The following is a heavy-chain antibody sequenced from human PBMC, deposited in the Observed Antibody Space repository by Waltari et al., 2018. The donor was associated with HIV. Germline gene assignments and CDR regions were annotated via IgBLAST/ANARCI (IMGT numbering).Heavy chain of an antibody. D-gene: IGHD1-26*01. J-gene: IGHJ5*02. V-gene: IGHV3-33*01. CDR3: ARGEGGYTYGYNWLDL. CDR2: IWYDGSKK. CDR1: GFGLRSSC. Sequence: VQVVESGGSLVQPGWSRRLSCAASGFGLRSSCMHWVRQAPGKGVEWVALIWYDGSKKYYGDSVKGRFTIFSDKSKNTVFLQMTRLRVEDTATYYCARGEGGYTYGYNWLDLWGQGTVVTVSS.